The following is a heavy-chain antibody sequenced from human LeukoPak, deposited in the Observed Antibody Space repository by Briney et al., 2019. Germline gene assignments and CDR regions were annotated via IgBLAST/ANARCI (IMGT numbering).Heavy chain of an antibody. CDR1: GYTFTSNY. CDR3: ARDLGIVGATMDY. CDR2: ISPSGGST. D-gene: IGHD1-26*01. V-gene: IGHV1-46*01. J-gene: IGHJ4*02. Sequence: AASVKVSCKAFGYTFTSNYMHWVRQAPGQGPEWMGVISPSGGSTTYAQKFQGRVTLTRDMSTSTDYLELSSLRSEDTAVYYCARDLGIVGATMDYWGQGTLVTVSS.